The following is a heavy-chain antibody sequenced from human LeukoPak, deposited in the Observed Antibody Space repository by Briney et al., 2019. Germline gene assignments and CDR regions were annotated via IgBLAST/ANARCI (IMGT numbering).Heavy chain of an antibody. Sequence: GGSLRLSCAASGFTFSSYWMSWVRQAPGKGLEWVSSISSSSSYIYYADSVKGQFTISRDNAKNSLYLQMNSLRAEDTAVYYCARDLSPDVEMATIGYDYWGQGTLVTVSS. J-gene: IGHJ4*02. CDR2: ISSSSSYI. V-gene: IGHV3-21*01. CDR1: GFTFSSYW. D-gene: IGHD5-24*01. CDR3: ARDLSPDVEMATIGYDY.